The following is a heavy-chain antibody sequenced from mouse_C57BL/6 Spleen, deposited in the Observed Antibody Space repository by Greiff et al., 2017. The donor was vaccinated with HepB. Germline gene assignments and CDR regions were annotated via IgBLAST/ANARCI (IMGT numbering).Heavy chain of an antibody. V-gene: IGHV1-64*01. Sequence: QVQLQQPGAELVKPGASVKLSCKASGYTFTSYWMHWVKQRPGQGLEWIGMIHPNSGSTNYNEKFKSKATLTVDKSSSTAYMQLSSLTSEDSAVYYCARSYCSSPDYAMDYWGQGTSVTVAS. CDR1: GYTFTSYW. CDR2: IHPNSGST. J-gene: IGHJ4*01. CDR3: ARSYCSSPDYAMDY. D-gene: IGHD1-1*01.